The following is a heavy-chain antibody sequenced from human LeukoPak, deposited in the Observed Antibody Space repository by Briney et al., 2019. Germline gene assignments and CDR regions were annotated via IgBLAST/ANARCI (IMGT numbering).Heavy chain of an antibody. D-gene: IGHD1-26*01. Sequence: GGSLRLSCAAATLTFTSNGMRWVRQAPGKGLEWVSTISGSGGSTYYADSVQGRFTISRDNSKNTLYLQMNSLRAEDTAVYYCANGIEGATSLHNWGQGTLVTVSS. CDR3: ANGIEGATSLHN. CDR2: ISGSGGST. J-gene: IGHJ4*02. V-gene: IGHV3-23*01. CDR1: TLTFTSNG.